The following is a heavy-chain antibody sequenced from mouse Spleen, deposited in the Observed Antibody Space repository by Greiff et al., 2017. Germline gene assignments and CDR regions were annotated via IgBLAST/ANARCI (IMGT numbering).Heavy chain of an antibody. J-gene: IGHJ2*01. D-gene: IGHD4-1*01. CDR1: GYSFTGYT. V-gene: IGHV1-37*01. CDR2: INPYNGDT. Sequence: VQLQQSGPELVKPGASMKISCKASGYSFTGYTMNWVKQSHGKSLEWIGRINPYNGDTFYNQKFKGKATLTVDKSSSTAHMELLSLTSEDSAVYYCGRNWDYFDYWGQGTTLTVSS. CDR3: GRNWDYFDY.